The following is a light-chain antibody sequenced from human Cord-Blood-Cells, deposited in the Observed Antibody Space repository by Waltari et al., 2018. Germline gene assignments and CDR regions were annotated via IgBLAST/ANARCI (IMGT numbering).Light chain of an antibody. J-gene: IGKJ5*01. CDR2: AAS. CDR3: QQSYSTPTIT. CDR1: QSISSY. Sequence: DIQMTQYPSSLSASVGDRVTITCRASQSISSYLNWYQQKPGKAPKLLIYAASSLQSGVPSRFTVSGSGTDFTRTISSLKPEDFATYYCQQSYSTPTITFGQGTRLEIK. V-gene: IGKV1-39*01.